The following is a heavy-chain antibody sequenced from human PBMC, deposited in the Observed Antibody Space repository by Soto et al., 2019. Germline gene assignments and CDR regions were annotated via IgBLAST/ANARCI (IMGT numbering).Heavy chain of an antibody. J-gene: IGHJ4*02. V-gene: IGHV4-30-2*01. D-gene: IGHD3-10*01. CDR1: GGSISSGGYS. Sequence: SETLSLTCAVSGGSISSGGYSWSWIRQPPGKGLEWIGYIYHSGSTYYNPSLKSRVTISVDRSKNQFSLKLSSVTAADTAVYYCARAEFGELSFDYWGQGTLVTVSS. CDR2: IYHSGST. CDR3: ARAEFGELSFDY.